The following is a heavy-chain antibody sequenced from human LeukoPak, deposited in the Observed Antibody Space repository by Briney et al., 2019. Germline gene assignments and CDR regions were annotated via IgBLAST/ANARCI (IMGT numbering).Heavy chain of an antibody. CDR3: AKDLGGYDILTGYYSNYFDY. CDR2: IWYDGSNK. Sequence: GGSLRLSCAASGFTFSSYGMHWVRQAPGKGLEWVAVIWYDGSNKYYADSVKGRFTISRDNSKNTPYLQMNSLRAEDTAVYYCAKDLGGYDILTGYYSNYFDYWGQGTLVTVSS. CDR1: GFTFSSYG. D-gene: IGHD3-9*01. V-gene: IGHV3-33*06. J-gene: IGHJ4*02.